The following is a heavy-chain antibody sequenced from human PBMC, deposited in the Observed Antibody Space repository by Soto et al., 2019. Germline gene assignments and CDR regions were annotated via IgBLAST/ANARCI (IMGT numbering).Heavy chain of an antibody. CDR2: ISHTGRT. J-gene: IGHJ4*02. V-gene: IGHV4-34*01. Sequence: SETLSLTCAVYGGSFSGYYWSWIRQPPGKGLEWIGEISHTGRTKYNPSLESRVTISVDTSRKQFSLKLTSVTAADTALYYCARDDTTGLFDFWGQGTLVTVSS. CDR1: GGSFSGYY. CDR3: ARDDTTGLFDF. D-gene: IGHD4-17*01.